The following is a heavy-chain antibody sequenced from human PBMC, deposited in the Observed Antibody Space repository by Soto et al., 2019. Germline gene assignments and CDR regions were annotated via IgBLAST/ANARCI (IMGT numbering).Heavy chain of an antibody. Sequence: SETLSLTCAVSNYSITSGSFWGWLRQPPGKGLEWIGSIFHSGVTYYTPSLKSRVTISVDTAKNQFSLKLSSVTAADTAVYYCARGHYDILTGYSSYYFDYWGQGTLVTVS. CDR2: IFHSGVT. V-gene: IGHV4-38-2*01. CDR3: ARGHYDILTGYSSYYFDY. J-gene: IGHJ4*02. CDR1: NYSITSGSF. D-gene: IGHD3-9*01.